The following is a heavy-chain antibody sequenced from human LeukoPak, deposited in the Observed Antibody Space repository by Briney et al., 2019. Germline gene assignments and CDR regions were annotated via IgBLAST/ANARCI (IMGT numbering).Heavy chain of an antibody. J-gene: IGHJ4*02. CDR1: GYTFTSYG. V-gene: IGHV1-18*01. CDR2: ISAYNGNT. CDR3: ARDRWLQPERKEAGFDY. D-gene: IGHD5-24*01. Sequence: ASVKVSCKASGYTFTSYGISWVRQAPGQGLEWMGWISAYNGNTNYAQKLQGRVTMTTDTSTSTAYMELRSLRSDDTAVYYCARDRWLQPERKEAGFDYWGQGTLVTVSS.